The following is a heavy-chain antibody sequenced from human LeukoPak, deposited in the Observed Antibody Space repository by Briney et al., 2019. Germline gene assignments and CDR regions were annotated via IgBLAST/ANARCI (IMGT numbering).Heavy chain of an antibody. Sequence: SETLSLTCTVSGGSISSYYWHWIRHPAGKGLEWIGRVSSSGTTNYNPSLRSRVTMSVDTSKNQFSLNLNSVTAADTAVYYCARQHISSSYYGLDYWGQGTLVTVSS. CDR1: GGSISSYY. CDR2: VSSSGTT. D-gene: IGHD6-13*01. CDR3: ARQHISSSYYGLDY. V-gene: IGHV4-4*07. J-gene: IGHJ4*02.